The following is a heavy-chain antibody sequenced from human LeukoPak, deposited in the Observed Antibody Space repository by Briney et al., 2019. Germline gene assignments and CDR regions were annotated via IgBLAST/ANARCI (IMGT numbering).Heavy chain of an antibody. CDR1: GFTFDDYA. D-gene: IGHD3-22*01. CDR3: AKDQYSYDSSGYADSDY. J-gene: IGHJ4*02. V-gene: IGHV3-23*01. CDR2: ISGSGGRT. Sequence: PGGSLRLSCAASGFTFDDYAMHWVRQAPGKGLEWVSAISGSGGRTYYADSVKGRLTISRDNSKNTVYLQMNSLRAEDTAIYYCAKDQYSYDSSGYADSDYWGQGTLVTVSS.